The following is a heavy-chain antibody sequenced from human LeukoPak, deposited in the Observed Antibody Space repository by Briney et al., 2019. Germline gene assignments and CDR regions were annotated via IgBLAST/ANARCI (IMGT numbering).Heavy chain of an antibody. J-gene: IGHJ4*02. Sequence: GGSLRLSCAAPGFTFSSYSMNWVRQAPGKGLEWVSSISSSSSYIYYADSVKGRFTISRDNAKNSLYLQMNSLRAEDTAVYYCARADVDTAMATGYWGQGTLVTVSS. CDR2: ISSSSSYI. D-gene: IGHD5-18*01. V-gene: IGHV3-21*01. CDR3: ARADVDTAMATGY. CDR1: GFTFSSYS.